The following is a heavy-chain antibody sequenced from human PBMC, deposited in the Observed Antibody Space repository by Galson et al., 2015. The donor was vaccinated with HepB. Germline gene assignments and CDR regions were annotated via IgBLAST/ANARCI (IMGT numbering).Heavy chain of an antibody. CDR2: ISAYNGNT. Sequence: SVKVSCKASGYTFTSYGISWVRQAPGQGLEWMGWISAYNGNTNYAQKLQGRVTMTTDTSTSTAYMELRSLRSDDTAVYYCAREVMTTVVTPSGYFDLWGRGTLVTVSS. CDR3: AREVMTTVVTPSGYFDL. J-gene: IGHJ2*01. CDR1: GYTFTSYG. D-gene: IGHD4-23*01. V-gene: IGHV1-18*01.